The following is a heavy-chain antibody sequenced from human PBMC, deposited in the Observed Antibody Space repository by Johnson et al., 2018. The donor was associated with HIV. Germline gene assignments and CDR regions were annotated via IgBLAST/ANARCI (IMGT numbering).Heavy chain of an antibody. CDR1: GFTFSDYY. V-gene: IGHV3-11*01. J-gene: IGHJ3*02. Sequence: QVQLVESGGGLVKPEGSLRLSCAASGFTFSDYYMSWIRQAPGKGLEWVSYISRSGTPIYSADSVQCRFTVSRDNAKNSLYLQMNSLRAEDTAVYSCTTDLNWNAGAFDTWGQGTMVTVSS. CDR2: ISRSGTPI. D-gene: IGHD1-1*01. CDR3: TTDLNWNAGAFDT.